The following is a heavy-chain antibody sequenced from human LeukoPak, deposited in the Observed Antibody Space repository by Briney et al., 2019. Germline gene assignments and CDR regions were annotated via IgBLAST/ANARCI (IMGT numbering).Heavy chain of an antibody. Sequence: SETLSLTCTVSDVSFSSNYWSWLRQAPGKGLEWIGYMYQTGSGNYNPSLTSRVTISVDTSKNQFSLDVNSVTVADTAVYYCARWALKSAFDLWGQGTTVTVSS. CDR1: DVSFSSNY. CDR2: MYQTGSG. CDR3: ARWALKSAFDL. V-gene: IGHV4-59*01. J-gene: IGHJ3*01.